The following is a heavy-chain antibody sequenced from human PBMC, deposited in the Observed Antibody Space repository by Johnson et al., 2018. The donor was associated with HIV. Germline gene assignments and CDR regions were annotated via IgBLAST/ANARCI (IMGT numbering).Heavy chain of an antibody. CDR1: GFNLSDYY. J-gene: IGHJ3*02. CDR3: AKDRGAPYCISTSCYSTGAFDI. Sequence: QEQLVESGGGLVKPGGSLRLSCAASGFNLSDYYMRWIRQTPGKGLEWVSDSSRSGSIGYADSVKGRFTITRDHGKKSLYLQMNSLRAEDTAVYYCAKDRGAPYCISTSCYSTGAFDIWGQGTMVTVSS. V-gene: IGHV3-11*01. CDR2: SSRSGSI. D-gene: IGHD2-2*01.